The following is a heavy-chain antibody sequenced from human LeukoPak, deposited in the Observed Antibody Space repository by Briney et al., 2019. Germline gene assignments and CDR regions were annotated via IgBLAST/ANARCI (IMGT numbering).Heavy chain of an antibody. Sequence: SETLSLTCAVSGGSFSGHYWNWIRQPPGKELEWIGEINHGGSTNYNPSLKSRVTISVDTSQNQFSLRLSSVTAADTAVYYCARGGSGSYYGHYYYYMDVWGKGTTVTISS. J-gene: IGHJ6*03. CDR1: GGSFSGHY. CDR3: ARGGSGSYYGHYYYYMDV. CDR2: INHGGST. D-gene: IGHD3-10*01. V-gene: IGHV4-34*01.